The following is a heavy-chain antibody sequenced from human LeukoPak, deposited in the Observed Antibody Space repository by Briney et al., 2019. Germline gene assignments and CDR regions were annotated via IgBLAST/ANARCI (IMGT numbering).Heavy chain of an antibody. Sequence: GGSLRLSRATSGFTFSSYTMTWVRQAPGKGLEYVSGIGTTAGSTIYADSVKGRFTISRDNSKNTVYLQMDSLRVEDTAVYYCAKDPNWDRGYWGQGTLVTVSS. D-gene: IGHD3-10*01. CDR3: AKDPNWDRGY. CDR2: IGTTAGST. CDR1: GFTFSSYT. J-gene: IGHJ4*02. V-gene: IGHV3-23*01.